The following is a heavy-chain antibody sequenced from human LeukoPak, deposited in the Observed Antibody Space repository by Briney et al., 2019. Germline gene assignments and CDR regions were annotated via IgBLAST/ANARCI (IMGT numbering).Heavy chain of an antibody. D-gene: IGHD3-22*01. Sequence: ASVKVSCKASGYTFTSYGICWVRQAPGQGLEWMGWISAYNGNTNYAQKLQGRVTMTTDTSTSTAYMELRSLRSDDTAVYYCARGNDSSGYFNPYAEYFQHWGQGTLVTVSS. V-gene: IGHV1-18*01. J-gene: IGHJ1*01. CDR2: ISAYNGNT. CDR3: ARGNDSSGYFNPYAEYFQH. CDR1: GYTFTSYG.